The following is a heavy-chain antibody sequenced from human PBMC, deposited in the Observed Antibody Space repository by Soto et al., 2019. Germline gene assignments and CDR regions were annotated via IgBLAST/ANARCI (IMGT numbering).Heavy chain of an antibody. V-gene: IGHV1-69*12. D-gene: IGHD2-2*01. J-gene: IGHJ6*02. CDR1: EGTFSSYA. CDR2: IIPIFGTA. Sequence: QVQLVQSGAEVKKPGSSVKVSCKASEGTFSSYAISWVRQAPGQGLEWMGGIIPIFGTANYAQKFQGRVTITADESTSTAYMELSSLRSEDTAVYFCARHVPTAGYYYGMDVWGQGTTVTVSS. CDR3: ARHVPTAGYYYGMDV.